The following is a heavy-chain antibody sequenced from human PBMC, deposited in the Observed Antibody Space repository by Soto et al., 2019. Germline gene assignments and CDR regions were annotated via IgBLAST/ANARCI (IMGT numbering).Heavy chain of an antibody. D-gene: IGHD3-3*01. J-gene: IGHJ5*02. CDR3: ARYGVTIFGVVIYDNWFDP. CDR1: GGSVSSGSYY. V-gene: IGHV4-61*01. CDR2: IYYSGST. Sequence: SETLSLTCTVSGGSVSSGSYYWSWIRQPPGKGLEWIGYIYYSGSTNYNPSLKSRVTISVDTSKNQFSLKLSSVTAADTAVYYCARYGVTIFGVVIYDNWFDPWGQGTLVTVSS.